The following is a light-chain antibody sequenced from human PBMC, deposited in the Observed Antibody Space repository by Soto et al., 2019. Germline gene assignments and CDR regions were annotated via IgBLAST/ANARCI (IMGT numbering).Light chain of an antibody. V-gene: IGKV3-11*01. CDR2: DAS. CDR1: QSFSSY. CDR3: QQRSNWPIT. Sequence: EIVLTQSPATLSLSPGERATLSCRASQSFSSYLARYQQKPGQAPRLLIYDASNRATGIPARFSGSGSGTDFTLTISSLEPEDFAVYYCQQRSNWPITFGQGTRLEIK. J-gene: IGKJ5*01.